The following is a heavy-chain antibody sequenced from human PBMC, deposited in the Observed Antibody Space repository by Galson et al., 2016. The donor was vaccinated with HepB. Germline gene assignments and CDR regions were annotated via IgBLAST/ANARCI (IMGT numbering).Heavy chain of an antibody. Sequence: SLRLSCAASGFTFNTCTMNWVRQAPGKGLEWVSSITSGSNYIYYADSVKGRFTVSRDNAKNSPYLQMSSLRAEDTAVYYCARDWENVAMVSQGDHWGQGTLVTVSS. V-gene: IGHV3-21*01. CDR2: ITSGSNYI. CDR1: GFTFNTCT. J-gene: IGHJ4*02. CDR3: ARDWENVAMVSQGDH. D-gene: IGHD5-18*01.